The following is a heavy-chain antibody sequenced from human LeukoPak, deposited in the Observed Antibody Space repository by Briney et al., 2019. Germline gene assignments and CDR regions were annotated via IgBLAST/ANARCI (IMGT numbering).Heavy chain of an antibody. J-gene: IGHJ4*02. Sequence: SETLSLTCTVSGGSISSSSYYWGWIRQPPGKGLEWIGRIDYSGSTYYNPSLKSRVTISVDTSKNQFSLKLSSVTASDTAVYYCARQGWFGELLSPLDYWGQGTLVTVSS. CDR3: ARQGWFGELLSPLDY. V-gene: IGHV4-39*01. D-gene: IGHD3-10*01. CDR1: GGSISSSSYY. CDR2: IDYSGST.